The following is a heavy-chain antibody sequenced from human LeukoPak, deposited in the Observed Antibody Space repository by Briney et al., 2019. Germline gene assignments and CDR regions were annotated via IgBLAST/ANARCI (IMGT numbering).Heavy chain of an antibody. V-gene: IGHV3-9*03. J-gene: IGHJ3*02. CDR1: GFTFDDYA. D-gene: IGHD6-13*01. CDR2: ISWNSGSI. Sequence: QPGGSLRLSCAASGFTFDDYAMHWVRQAPGKGREWVSGISWNSGSIGYADSVKGRFTISRDSAKNSLYLQMNSLRAEDMALYYCARSSSSLNHDAFDIWGQGTMVTVSS. CDR3: ARSSSSLNHDAFDI.